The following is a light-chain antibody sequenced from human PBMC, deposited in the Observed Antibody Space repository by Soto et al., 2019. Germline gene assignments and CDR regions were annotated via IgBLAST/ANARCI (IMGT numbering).Light chain of an antibody. Sequence: DFQMTQSAATLSASFGDRVTITCRASQNIRSRLAWFQQQPGKAPKLLIYDASSLESGVPQRFSGSGSGTESTLTISSLKTDDFSTYYCQQYHSYWTFGQGTKVDIK. CDR3: QQYHSYWT. CDR2: DAS. J-gene: IGKJ1*01. V-gene: IGKV1-5*01. CDR1: QNIRSR.